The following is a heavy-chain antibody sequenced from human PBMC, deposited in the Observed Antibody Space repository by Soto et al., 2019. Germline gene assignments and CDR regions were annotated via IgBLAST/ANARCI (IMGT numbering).Heavy chain of an antibody. V-gene: IGHV4-34*01. D-gene: IGHD2-8*02. CDR2: INHSGST. CDR3: ARDKITGLFDY. CDR1: GGSFSGYY. Sequence: PSETLSLTCAVYGGSFSGYYWTWIRQPPGTGLEWIGEINHSGSTNYNPSLKSRITISIDTSKNQFSLKLTSVTAADTAVYYCARDKITGLFDYWGQGTLVTVSS. J-gene: IGHJ4*02.